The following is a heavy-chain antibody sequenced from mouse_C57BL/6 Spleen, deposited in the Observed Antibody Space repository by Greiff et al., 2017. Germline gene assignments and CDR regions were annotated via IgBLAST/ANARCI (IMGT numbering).Heavy chain of an antibody. V-gene: IGHV1-26*01. CDR1: GYTFTDYY. D-gene: IGHD1-1*01. Sequence: VQLQQSGPELVKPGASVKISCKASGYTFTDYYMNWVKQSHGKSLEWIGDINPNNGGTSYNQKFKGKATLTVDKSSSTAYMELRSLTSEDSAVYYCARITTEDYWGQGTTLTVSS. J-gene: IGHJ2*01. CDR3: ARITTEDY. CDR2: INPNNGGT.